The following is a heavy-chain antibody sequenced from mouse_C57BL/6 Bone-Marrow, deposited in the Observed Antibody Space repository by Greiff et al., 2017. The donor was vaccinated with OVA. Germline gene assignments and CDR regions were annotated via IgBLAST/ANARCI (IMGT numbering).Heavy chain of an antibody. CDR2: IDPSASYP. Sequence: VKLQQPGAELVKPGASVTLSCKASGYTFTSYWMQWVNQRPGQGLAWIGEIDPSASYPNYNQKFKGQATLTVDTSYSTASMQLSSLTSEDSAVYYCARISSGMAYWGQGTPVTVSA. J-gene: IGHJ3*01. V-gene: IGHV1-50*01. CDR1: GYTFTSYW. D-gene: IGHD3-2*02. CDR3: ARISSGMAY.